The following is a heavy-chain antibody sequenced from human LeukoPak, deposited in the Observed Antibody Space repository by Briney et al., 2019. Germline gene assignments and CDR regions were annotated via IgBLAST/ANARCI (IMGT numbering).Heavy chain of an antibody. CDR3: AKEGFHPPDYYYYMDV. CDR2: INPDGSTI. J-gene: IGHJ6*03. Sequence: GGSLRLSCAASGSTFSTSWMAWIRQAPGKGLDWLGNINPDGSTINYVDSVKGRFTFSRDNSKNTLYLQMNSLRAEDTAVYYCAKEGFHPPDYYYYMDVWGKGTTVTVSS. V-gene: IGHV3-7*01. CDR1: GSTFSTSW.